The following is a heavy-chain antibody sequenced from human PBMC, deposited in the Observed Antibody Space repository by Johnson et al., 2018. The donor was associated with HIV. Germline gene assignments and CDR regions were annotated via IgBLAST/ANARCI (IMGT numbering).Heavy chain of an antibody. J-gene: IGHJ3*02. Sequence: QVQLVESGGGVVQPGRSLRLSCAASGFTFSSYALHWVRQAPGKGLDWVAIISYDGSNKYYADSVKGRYTISRDNSNNTLYVQMNSLRAEDTAVYYCAKDHDYGDAFDIWGQGTMVTVSS. CDR3: AKDHDYGDAFDI. CDR1: GFTFSSYA. V-gene: IGHV3-30-3*01. D-gene: IGHD4-17*01. CDR2: ISYDGSNK.